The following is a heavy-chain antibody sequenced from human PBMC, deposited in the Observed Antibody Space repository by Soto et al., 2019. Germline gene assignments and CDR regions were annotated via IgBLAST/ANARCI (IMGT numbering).Heavy chain of an antibody. V-gene: IGHV4-4*02. CDR3: ARAAMGGSGWPFDY. Sequence: QVQLQESGPGLVKPSGTLSLTCAVSGGSISSSNWWSWVRQPPGKGLEWIGEIYHSGSTNYNPSLKTRVTIXVXKXXNQFSQKLGSVTAADTAVYYCARAAMGGSGWPFDYWGQGTLVTVSS. CDR1: GGSISSSNW. CDR2: IYHSGST. J-gene: IGHJ4*02. D-gene: IGHD6-25*01.